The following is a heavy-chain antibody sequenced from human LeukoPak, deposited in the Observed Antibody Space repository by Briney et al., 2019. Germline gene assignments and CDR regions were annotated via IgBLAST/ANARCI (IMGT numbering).Heavy chain of an antibody. CDR3: ARGETMIVAFDY. CDR1: GGSISSGGYY. J-gene: IGHJ4*02. V-gene: IGHV4-31*03. D-gene: IGHD3-22*01. Sequence: ASQTLSLTCTVSGGSISSGGYYWSWIRQHPGKGLEWIGYIYYSGSTYYNSSLKSRVTISVDTSKNQFSLKLSSVTAADTAVYYCARGETMIVAFDYWGQGTLVTVSS. CDR2: IYYSGST.